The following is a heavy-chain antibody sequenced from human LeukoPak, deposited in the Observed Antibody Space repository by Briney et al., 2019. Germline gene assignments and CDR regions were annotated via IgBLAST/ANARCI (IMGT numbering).Heavy chain of an antibody. CDR3: ARDPGIVGATTPYYYYYGMDV. CDR1: GYTFTSYG. J-gene: IGHJ6*02. CDR2: ISAYNGNT. D-gene: IGHD1-26*01. V-gene: IGHV1-18*01. Sequence: GASVKVSCKASGYTFTSYGISWVRQAPGQGLEWMGWISAYNGNTNYAQKLQGRVTMTTDTSTSTAYMELRSLRSDDTAVYYCARDPGIVGATTPYYYYYGMDVWGQGTTVTVSS.